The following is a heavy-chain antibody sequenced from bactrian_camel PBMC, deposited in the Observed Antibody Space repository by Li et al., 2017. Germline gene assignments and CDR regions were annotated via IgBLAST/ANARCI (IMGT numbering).Heavy chain of an antibody. Sequence: HVQLVESGGGLVQPGGSLRLSCAASGFAFNNYYMYWVRQAPGKGLEWVSTIGSASSTSYADSVKGRFTMSRDNTKNTVYLQMNSLKSEDTALYYCATEEVGSYSDYVFESGYKYWGQGTQVTVS. CDR2: IGSASST. D-gene: IGHD4*01. J-gene: IGHJ4*01. CDR1: GFAFNNYY. CDR3: ATEEVGSYSDYVFESGYKY. V-gene: IGHV3S1*01.